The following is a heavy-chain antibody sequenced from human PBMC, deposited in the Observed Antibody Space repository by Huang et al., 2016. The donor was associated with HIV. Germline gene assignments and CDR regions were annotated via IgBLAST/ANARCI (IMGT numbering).Heavy chain of an antibody. D-gene: IGHD3-3*01. CDR3: ARQWTILEWLLGLDV. Sequence: QMQLQQRGAGLLKPSETLSLTCGVSGGSFTGNYLTWIRQAPGKGLEWLGEVNESGATNYNPSLNGRVTISRDKSNRELSLNLRSVTAADTAVYYCARQWTILEWLLGLDVWGQGTTVSVSS. J-gene: IGHJ6*02. CDR2: VNESGAT. CDR1: GGSFTGNY. V-gene: IGHV4-34*02.